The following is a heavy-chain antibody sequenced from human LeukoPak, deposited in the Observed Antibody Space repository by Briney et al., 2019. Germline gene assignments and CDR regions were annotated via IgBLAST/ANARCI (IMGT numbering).Heavy chain of an antibody. J-gene: IGHJ6*03. CDR3: ARELGGAAVAGSPLHYYYMDV. CDR1: GYTLTSYG. V-gene: IGHV1-18*01. Sequence: GASVKVSCKASGYTLTSYGISWVRQAPGQGLEWMGWISAYNGNTNYAQKLQGRATMTTDTSTSTAYMELRSLRSDDTAVYYCARELGGAAVAGSPLHYYYMDVWGKGTTVTVSS. CDR2: ISAYNGNT. D-gene: IGHD6-19*01.